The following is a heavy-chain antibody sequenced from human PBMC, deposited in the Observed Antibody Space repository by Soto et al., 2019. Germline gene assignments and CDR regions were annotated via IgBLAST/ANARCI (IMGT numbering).Heavy chain of an antibody. CDR1: GYTFTSYA. V-gene: IGHV1-3*01. CDR3: ARDQSYCSSTSCYAFDY. CDR2: INAGNGNT. J-gene: IGHJ4*02. Sequence: QVQLVQSGAEVKKPGASVKVSCKASGYTFTSYAMHWVRQAPGQRLEWMGWINAGNGNTKYSQKFQGRVTITRDTSPSTAYMELSSLRSEDTAVYYCARDQSYCSSTSCYAFDYWGQGTLVTVSS. D-gene: IGHD2-2*01.